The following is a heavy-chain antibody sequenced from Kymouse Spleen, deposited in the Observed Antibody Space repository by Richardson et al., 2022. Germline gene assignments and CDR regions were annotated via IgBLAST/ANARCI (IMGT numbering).Heavy chain of an antibody. Sequence: QVQLVESGGGVVQPGRSLRLSCAASGFTFSSYGMHWVRQAPGKGLEWVAVISYDGSNKYYADSVKGRFTISRDNSKNTLYLQMNSLRAEDTAVYYCAKKGYSGYGYYYYYGMDVWGQGTTVTVSS. CDR1: GFTFSSYG. D-gene: IGHD5-12*01. CDR3: AKKGYSGYGYYYYYGMDV. CDR2: ISYDGSNK. V-gene: IGHV3-30*18. J-gene: IGHJ6*02.